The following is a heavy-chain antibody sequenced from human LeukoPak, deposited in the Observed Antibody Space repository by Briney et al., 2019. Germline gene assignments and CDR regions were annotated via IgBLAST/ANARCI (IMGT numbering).Heavy chain of an antibody. V-gene: IGHV3-21*01. CDR3: ARDLGYCSGGSCYPPDY. CDR2: ISSSSSYI. J-gene: IGHJ4*02. Sequence: PGGSLRLSCAASGFTFSSYSMNWVRQAPGKGLEWVSSISSSSSYIYYADSVKGRFTISRDSAKNSLYLQMNSLRAEDTAVYYCARDLGYCSGGSCYPPDYWGQGTLVTVSS. D-gene: IGHD2-15*01. CDR1: GFTFSSYS.